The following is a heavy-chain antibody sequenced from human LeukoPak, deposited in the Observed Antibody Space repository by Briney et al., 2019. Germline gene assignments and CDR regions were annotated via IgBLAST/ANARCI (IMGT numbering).Heavy chain of an antibody. V-gene: IGHV3-74*03. J-gene: IGHJ1*01. CDR2: ISTDGTYT. D-gene: IGHD2-21*02. CDR3: AITVDCRATTDCYSYFHH. CDR1: GFTFSSYW. Sequence: GGSLRLSCAASGFTFSSYWMHWVRQAPGKGLVWVSRISTDGTYTEYADSVKGRFTISRDNAKDTLYLQVNSLRAEDTAVYYCAITVDCRATTDCYSYFHHWGQGTLVTVSS.